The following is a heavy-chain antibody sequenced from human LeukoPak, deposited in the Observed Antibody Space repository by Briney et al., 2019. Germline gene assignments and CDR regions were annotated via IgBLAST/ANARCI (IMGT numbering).Heavy chain of an antibody. D-gene: IGHD2-2*01. J-gene: IGHJ6*03. CDR2: IYHSGST. V-gene: IGHV4-30-2*01. CDR3: ARVYSSTSFFGLDYYYMDV. CDR1: GGSISSGGYY. Sequence: SETLSLTCTVSGGSISSGGYYWSWIRQPPGKGLEWIGYIYHSGSTYYNPSLKSRVTISVDRSKNQFSLKLSSVTAADTAVYYCARVYSSTSFFGLDYYYMDVWGKGTTVTVSS.